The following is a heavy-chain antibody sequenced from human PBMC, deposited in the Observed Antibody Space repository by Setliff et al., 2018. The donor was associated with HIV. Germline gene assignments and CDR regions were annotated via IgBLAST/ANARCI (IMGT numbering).Heavy chain of an antibody. Sequence: AGGSLRLSCAASGFTFSTSSMSWVRQAPGKGLEWVSSTTSRSADIYYADSVRGRFTISRDNARNSLVLQMNSLRADDTAVYYCARVRPLGYCSTGACPPDYWGQGTLVTVSS. V-gene: IGHV3-21*01. CDR3: ARVRPLGYCSTGACPPDY. CDR2: TTSRSADI. D-gene: IGHD2-8*01. CDR1: GFTFSTSS. J-gene: IGHJ4*02.